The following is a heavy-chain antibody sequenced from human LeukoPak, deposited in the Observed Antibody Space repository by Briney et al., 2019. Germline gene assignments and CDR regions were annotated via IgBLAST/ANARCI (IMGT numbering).Heavy chain of an antibody. J-gene: IGHJ4*02. CDR3: AREYPRYCTNGVCYPFDY. D-gene: IGHD2-8*01. V-gene: IGHV3-30*04. Sequence: GSSLRLSCAASGFTFSSYAMHWVRQAPGKGLEWVAVISYDGSNKYCADSVKGRFTISRDNSKNTLYLQMNSLRAEDTAVYYCAREYPRYCTNGVCYPFDYWGQGTLVTVSS. CDR1: GFTFSSYA. CDR2: ISYDGSNK.